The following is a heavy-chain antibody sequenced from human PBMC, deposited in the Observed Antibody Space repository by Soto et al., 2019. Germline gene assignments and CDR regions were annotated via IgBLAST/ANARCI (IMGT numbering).Heavy chain of an antibody. Sequence: PSETLSLTCIVSGDSLSTFYWTWIRQPPGKRLEWIGFISYSGSTTYNPSLKSRLTISVDTSKNQFSLKLTSVTPADTAVYFCARSAPLSWTSAYAMDVWGQGTTVTVSS. CDR1: GDSLSTFY. D-gene: IGHD3-10*01. CDR3: ARSAPLSWTSAYAMDV. V-gene: IGHV4-59*01. CDR2: ISYSGST. J-gene: IGHJ6*02.